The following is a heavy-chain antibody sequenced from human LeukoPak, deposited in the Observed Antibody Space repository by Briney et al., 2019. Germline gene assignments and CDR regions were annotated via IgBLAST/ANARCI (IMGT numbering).Heavy chain of an antibody. CDR2: IFPSGGEI. J-gene: IGHJ4*02. CDR1: GFTFSTFA. V-gene: IGHV3-23*01. D-gene: IGHD2-2*01. CDR3: AKRPLKTYHVPATALPFDY. Sequence: GGSLRLSCAASGFTFSTFAMIWVRQPPGKGLEWVSSIFPSGGEIHYADSVRGRFTISRDNSKNTLYLQMNSLRAEDTAIYYCAKRPLKTYHVPATALPFDYWGQGTLVTVSS.